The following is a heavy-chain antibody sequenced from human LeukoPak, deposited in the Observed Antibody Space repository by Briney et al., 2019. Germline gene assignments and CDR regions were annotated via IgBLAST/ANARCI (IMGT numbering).Heavy chain of an antibody. D-gene: IGHD5-18*01. V-gene: IGHV4-30-4*01. CDR1: GGSISSGDYY. Sequence: SQTLSLTCTVSGGSISSGDYYWSWIRQPPGKGLEWIGYIYYSGSTYYNPSLKSRVTISVDTSKNQFSLKLSSVTAADTAVYYCARLMAMVGQIDYWGQGTLVTVSS. J-gene: IGHJ4*02. CDR3: ARLMAMVGQIDY. CDR2: IYYSGST.